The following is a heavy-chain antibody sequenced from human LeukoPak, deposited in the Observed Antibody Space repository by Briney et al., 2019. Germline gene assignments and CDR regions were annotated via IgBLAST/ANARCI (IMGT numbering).Heavy chain of an antibody. CDR3: ARSVRYFDWFRNWFDP. CDR1: GGSISSYY. Sequence: SETLSLTCTVSGGSISSYYWSWIRKPPGKGLEWIGYIYYSGSTNYNPSLKSRVTISVDTSKNQFSLKLSSVTAADTAVYYCARSVRYFDWFRNWFDPWGQGTLVTVSS. D-gene: IGHD3-9*01. J-gene: IGHJ5*02. CDR2: IYYSGST. V-gene: IGHV4-59*01.